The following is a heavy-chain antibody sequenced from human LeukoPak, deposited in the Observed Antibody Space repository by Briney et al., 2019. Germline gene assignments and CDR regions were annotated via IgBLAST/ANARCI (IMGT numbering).Heavy chain of an antibody. J-gene: IGHJ4*02. CDR3: AKGYNWNDIDY. D-gene: IGHD1-1*01. CDR1: GFTFGDYN. CDR2: ITWDGGST. V-gene: IGHV3-43*01. Sequence: GGSLRLSCGASGFTFGDYNMHWVRQAPGKGLEWVSLITWDGGSTYYADSVKGRFTISRDNSKNSLYLQMNSLRTEDTALYYCAKGYNWNDIDYWGQGTLVTVSS.